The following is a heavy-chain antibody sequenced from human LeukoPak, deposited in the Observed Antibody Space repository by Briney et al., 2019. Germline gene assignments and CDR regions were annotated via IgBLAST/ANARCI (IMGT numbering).Heavy chain of an antibody. CDR1: GFTFGDYW. J-gene: IGHJ4*02. CDR3: ARDQGHCGGDCYPDY. Sequence: GGSLRLSCAASGFTFGDYWMSWVRQAPGKGLEWVANIKQDGSEKHYVDSVKGRFTISRDNAKNSLYLQMNSLRAEDTAVYYCARDQGHCGGDCYPDYWGQGTLVTVSS. CDR2: IKQDGSEK. V-gene: IGHV3-7*01. D-gene: IGHD2-21*02.